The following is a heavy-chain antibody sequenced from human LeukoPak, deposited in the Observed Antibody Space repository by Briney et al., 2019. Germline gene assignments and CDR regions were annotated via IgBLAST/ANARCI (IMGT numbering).Heavy chain of an antibody. D-gene: IGHD6-13*01. CDR2: INTDGSST. CDR1: GFTFSSYW. CDR3: ARVSSSSWWALDY. V-gene: IGHV3-74*01. J-gene: IGHJ4*02. Sequence: DPGGSLRLSCAASGFTFSSYWMHWVRQAPGKGLVWVSRINTDGSSTSYADSVKGRFTISRDNAKNTLYLQVNSLRAEDTAVYYCARVSSSSWWALDYWGQGTLVTVSS.